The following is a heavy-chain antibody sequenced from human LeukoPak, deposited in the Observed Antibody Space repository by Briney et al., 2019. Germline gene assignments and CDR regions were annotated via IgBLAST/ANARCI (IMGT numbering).Heavy chain of an antibody. CDR2: ISSSSVYI. CDR1: RFDLSAYT. V-gene: IGHV3-21*01. CDR3: ARDSTYCGGDCYGPAGFGY. D-gene: IGHD2-21*02. J-gene: IGHJ4*02. Sequence: PGGSLRLSCAPSRFDLSAYTMNWVRQAPGKGLEWVSSISSSSVYIFYADSVKGRFTISRDNAKNSLYLQMNSLRAEDTAVYYCARDSTYCGGDCYGPAGFGYWGQGTLVTVSS.